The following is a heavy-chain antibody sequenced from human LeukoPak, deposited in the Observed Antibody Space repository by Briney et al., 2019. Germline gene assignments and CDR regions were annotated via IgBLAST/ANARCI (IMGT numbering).Heavy chain of an antibody. V-gene: IGHV3-23*01. CDR1: GFTFSSYA. Sequence: GGSLRLSCAASGFTFSSYAMSWVRQAPGKGLESVSVISGSGGSTYYADSVKGRVTISRDNSKNTLYLQMNSLRAEDTAVYYCAKDYGSGSKFDYWGQGTLVTVSS. J-gene: IGHJ4*02. CDR2: ISGSGGST. CDR3: AKDYGSGSKFDY. D-gene: IGHD3-10*01.